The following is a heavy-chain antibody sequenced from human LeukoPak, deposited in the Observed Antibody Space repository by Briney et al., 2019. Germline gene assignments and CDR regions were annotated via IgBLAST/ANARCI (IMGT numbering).Heavy chain of an antibody. CDR2: INHSGST. Sequence: SETLSLTCAVYGGSFSGYYWSWNRQPPGKGLEWIGEINHSGSTNYNPSLKSRVTISVDTSKNQFSLKLSSVTAADTAVYYCARGPEYGGRYYYDSSGYNQMGWFDPWGQGTLVTVSS. CDR3: ARGPEYGGRYYYDSSGYNQMGWFDP. CDR1: GGSFSGYY. J-gene: IGHJ5*02. V-gene: IGHV4-34*01. D-gene: IGHD3-22*01.